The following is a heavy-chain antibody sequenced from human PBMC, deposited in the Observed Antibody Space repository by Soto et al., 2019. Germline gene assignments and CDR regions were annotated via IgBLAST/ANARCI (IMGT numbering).Heavy chain of an antibody. CDR3: ARGHQYGYRLYYIDV. Sequence: SETLSLTCAVYGGSFSGYYWSWIRQPPGKGLEWIGEINHSGSTNYNPSLKSRVTISVDTSKNQFSLKLSSVTAADTAVYYCARGHQYGYRLYYIDVWGKRTSVT. V-gene: IGHV4-34*01. CDR2: INHSGST. J-gene: IGHJ6*03. CDR1: GGSFSGYY. D-gene: IGHD5-18*01.